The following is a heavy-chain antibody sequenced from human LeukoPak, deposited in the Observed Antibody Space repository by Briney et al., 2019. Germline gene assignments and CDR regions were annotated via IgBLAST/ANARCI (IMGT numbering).Heavy chain of an antibody. Sequence: SETLSLTCTVSGGSISSYYWSWIRQPPGKGLEWIGYIYYSGSTNYNPSLKSRVTISVDTSKNQFSLKLSSVTAEDTAVYYCAREVGQGWFDPWGQGTLVTVSS. CDR3: AREVGQGWFDP. V-gene: IGHV4-59*01. CDR2: IYYSGST. CDR1: GGSISSYY. J-gene: IGHJ5*02.